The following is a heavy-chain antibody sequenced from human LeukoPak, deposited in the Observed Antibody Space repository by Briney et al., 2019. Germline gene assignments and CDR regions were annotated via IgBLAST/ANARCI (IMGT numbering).Heavy chain of an antibody. V-gene: IGHV3-23*01. CDR2: ITGNGAGT. CDR3: AKDRPNYYDSSGHYYRRNGDY. CDR1: GFTFSIYA. Sequence: GGSLRLSCAAPGFTFSIYAMSWVRQAPGRGLEWVSSITGNGAGTFYTDSVKGRFTISRDNSKNTLFLQMNSLRAEDTAIYYCAKDRPNYYDSSGHYYRRNGDYWGQGTLVTVSS. J-gene: IGHJ4*02. D-gene: IGHD3-22*01.